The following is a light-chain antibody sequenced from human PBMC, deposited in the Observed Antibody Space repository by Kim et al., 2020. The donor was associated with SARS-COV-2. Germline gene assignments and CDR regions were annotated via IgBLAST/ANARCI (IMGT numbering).Light chain of an antibody. Sequence: SYELTQPPSVSVSPGQTASITCSGDKVGDKYACWYQQKPGQSPVLVIYQDTKRPSGIPERFSGSNSGNTATLTISGTQAMDEADYYCQAWDSSTYVFGPGTKVTVL. CDR3: QAWDSSTYV. J-gene: IGLJ1*01. CDR2: QDT. CDR1: KVGDKY. V-gene: IGLV3-1*01.